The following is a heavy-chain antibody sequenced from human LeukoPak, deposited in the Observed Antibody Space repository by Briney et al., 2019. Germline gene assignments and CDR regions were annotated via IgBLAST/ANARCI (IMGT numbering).Heavy chain of an antibody. CDR3: ARSPRAITGHFDY. CDR2: IIPIFGTA. Sequence: EASVKVSCKASGGTFSSYAISWVRQAPGQGLEWMGGIIPIFGTANYAQKFQGRVTITADESTSTAYMELSSLRSEDTAVYYCARSPRAITGHFDYWGQGTLVTVSS. V-gene: IGHV1-69*13. J-gene: IGHJ4*02. D-gene: IGHD1-20*01. CDR1: GGTFSSYA.